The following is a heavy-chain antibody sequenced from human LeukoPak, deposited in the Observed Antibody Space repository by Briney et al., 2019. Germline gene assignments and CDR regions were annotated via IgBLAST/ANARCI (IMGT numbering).Heavy chain of an antibody. V-gene: IGHV3-23*01. CDR1: GFTFSSYA. Sequence: GGSLRLSCAASGFTFSSYAMSWVRQAPEKGLEWVSVISGSGGSTYYADSVKGRFTISRDNSKNTLYLQMNSLRAEDTAVYYCAKRPYYDFWSGHSYYFDYWGQGTLVTVSS. J-gene: IGHJ4*02. D-gene: IGHD3-3*01. CDR2: ISGSGGST. CDR3: AKRPYYDFWSGHSYYFDY.